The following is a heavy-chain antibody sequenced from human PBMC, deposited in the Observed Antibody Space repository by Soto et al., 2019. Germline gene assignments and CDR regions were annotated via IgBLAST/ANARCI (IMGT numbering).Heavy chain of an antibody. CDR1: GFTFSSYS. Sequence: PGGSLRLSCAASGFTFSSYSMNWVRQAPGKGLEWVSSISSSSSYIYYADSVKGRFTISRDNAKNSLYLQMNSLRAEDTAVYYCARDKFPIIVVVPAANWFDTWGQGTLVTVSS. CDR2: ISSSSSYI. V-gene: IGHV3-21*01. J-gene: IGHJ5*02. CDR3: ARDKFPIIVVVPAANWFDT. D-gene: IGHD2-2*01.